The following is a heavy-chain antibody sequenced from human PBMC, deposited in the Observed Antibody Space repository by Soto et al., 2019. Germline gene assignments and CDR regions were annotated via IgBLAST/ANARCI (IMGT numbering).Heavy chain of an antibody. CDR1: GFTFSSYA. V-gene: IGHV3-23*01. Sequence: EVQLLESGGGLVQPGGSLRLSCAASGFTFSSYAMSWVRQAPGKGLEWLSGISASGGSTYFADSVKGRFTISRDNSKNSLYRQMNSLRAEDTAVHYCANDARGGYVPTHTDYWGQGTLVTVSS. CDR3: ANDARGGYVPTHTDY. J-gene: IGHJ4*02. D-gene: IGHD5-12*01. CDR2: ISASGGST.